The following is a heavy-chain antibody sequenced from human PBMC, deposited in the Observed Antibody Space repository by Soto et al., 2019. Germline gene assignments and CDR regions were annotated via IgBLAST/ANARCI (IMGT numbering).Heavy chain of an antibody. Sequence: AGSLRLSCAASGFTFSTYGMHWVRQAPGKGLESVALISFDASNKYYADSVKGGLTISRDNSKNTLFLLMDSLRAEDTAVYYCAKENDGSGYFQQYSMDVWGQGTTVTVSS. J-gene: IGHJ6*02. CDR2: ISFDASNK. CDR1: GFTFSTYG. V-gene: IGHV3-30*18. CDR3: AKENDGSGYFQQYSMDV. D-gene: IGHD3-22*01.